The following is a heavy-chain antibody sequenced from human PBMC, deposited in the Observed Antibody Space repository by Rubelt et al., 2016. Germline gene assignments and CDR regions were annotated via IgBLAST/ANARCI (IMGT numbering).Heavy chain of an antibody. V-gene: IGHV3-30*03. Sequence: VQLVESGEGLVQPGGSLRLSCAASGFTFSSYGMHWVRQAPGKGLEWVAVISYDGSNKYYADSVKGRFTISRDNSKNTLYLQMNSLRAEDTAVYYCARDGDGVYFDYWGQGTLVTVSS. D-gene: IGHD4-17*01. J-gene: IGHJ4*02. CDR1: GFTFSSYG. CDR2: ISYDGSNK. CDR3: ARDGDGVYFDY.